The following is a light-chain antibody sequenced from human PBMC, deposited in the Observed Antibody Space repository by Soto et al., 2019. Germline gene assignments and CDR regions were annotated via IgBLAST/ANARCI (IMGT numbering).Light chain of an antibody. J-gene: IGLJ2*01. CDR1: SSNIGSNY. CDR2: RNN. Sequence: QAVVTQPPSASGTPGQRVTISCSGSSSNIGSNYVYWYQQLPGTAPKLLIYRNNQRPSGVPDRFSGSKSGTSASLAISGLRSEDEADYYCAAWDDSLSGVVFGGGTKVTGL. V-gene: IGLV1-47*01. CDR3: AAWDDSLSGVV.